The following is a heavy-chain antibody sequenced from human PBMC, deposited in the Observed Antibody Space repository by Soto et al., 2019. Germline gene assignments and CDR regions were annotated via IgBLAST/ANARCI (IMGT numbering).Heavy chain of an antibody. CDR2: IYYSGST. CDR1: GGSISSGGYY. V-gene: IGHV4-31*03. J-gene: IGHJ6*02. CDR3: ARTSLGRYFDWPPYYYYGMDV. D-gene: IGHD3-9*01. Sequence: SETLSLTCTVSGGSISSGGYYWSWIRQHPGKGLEWIGYIYYSGSTYYNPSLKSRVTISVDTSKNQFSLKLSSVTAADTAVYYCARTSLGRYFDWPPYYYYGMDVWGQGTTVSVSS.